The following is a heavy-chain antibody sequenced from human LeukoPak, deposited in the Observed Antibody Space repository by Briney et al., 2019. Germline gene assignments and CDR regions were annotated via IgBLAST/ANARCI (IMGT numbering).Heavy chain of an antibody. CDR3: TRGRTSWYVGEFDF. CDR1: GDSVSSNSAA. Sequence: PSQTLSLTCAISGDSVSSNSAAWNWIRQSPSRGLEWLGRTYYRSKWSNDYALSVKSRITISPDTSKNQFSLQLNSVTPEDTAVYYCTRGRTSWYVGEFDFWGQGTLVTVSS. CDR2: TYYRSKWSN. D-gene: IGHD6-13*01. V-gene: IGHV6-1*01. J-gene: IGHJ4*02.